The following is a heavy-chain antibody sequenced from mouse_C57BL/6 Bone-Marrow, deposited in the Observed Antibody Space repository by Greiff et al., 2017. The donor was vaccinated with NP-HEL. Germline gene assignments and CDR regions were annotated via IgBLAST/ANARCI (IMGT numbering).Heavy chain of an antibody. Sequence: VQLQQSGPELVKPGASVKISCKASGYTFTDYYMNWVKQSHGKSLEWIGDINPNNGGTSYNQKFKGKATLTVDKSSSTAYMELRSLTSEDSAVYYCARWDYGWFAYWGQGTLVTVSA. D-gene: IGHD1-1*02. CDR3: ARWDYGWFAY. CDR1: GYTFTDYY. V-gene: IGHV1-26*01. J-gene: IGHJ3*01. CDR2: INPNNGGT.